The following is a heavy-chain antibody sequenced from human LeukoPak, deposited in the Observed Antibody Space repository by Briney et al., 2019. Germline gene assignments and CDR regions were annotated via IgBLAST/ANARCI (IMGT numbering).Heavy chain of an antibody. CDR1: GYTFTSYG. D-gene: IGHD3-22*01. V-gene: IGHV1-18*01. J-gene: IGHJ4*02. CDR3: ARGLLDSSAYYYSLFDC. Sequence: ASVTVSCKASGYTFTSYGISWVRQAPGQGLEWMGWISAYNGNTNYAQKLQGRVTMTTGTSTSTAYMELRSLRSDDTAVYFCARGLLDSSAYYYSLFDCWGQGTLVTVSS. CDR2: ISAYNGNT.